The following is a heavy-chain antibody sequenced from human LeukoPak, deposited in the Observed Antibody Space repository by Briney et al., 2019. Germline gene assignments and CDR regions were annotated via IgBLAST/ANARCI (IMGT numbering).Heavy chain of an antibody. CDR2: IRQDESEK. CDR3: ARAAYNSSPDY. CDR1: GFTFTGYW. J-gene: IGHJ4*02. Sequence: PGGSLRLSCAASGFTFTGYWMSWVRQAPGKGLEWVANIRQDESEKYYVDSVRGRFTISRDNAKDTLYLQMDSLRTEDTAVYYCARAAYNSSPDYWGQGTLVTVSS. V-gene: IGHV3-7*02. D-gene: IGHD6-6*01.